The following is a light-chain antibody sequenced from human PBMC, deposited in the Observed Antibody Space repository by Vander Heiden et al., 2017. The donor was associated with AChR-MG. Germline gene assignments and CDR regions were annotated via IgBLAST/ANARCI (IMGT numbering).Light chain of an antibody. CDR3: SSYAGSNNFHVV. J-gene: IGLJ2*01. Sequence: QSALTQPPSASGSPGQSVPISCPGTSSDVGGYNYVSWYQQHPGKAPKHMIYEVSKRPSGVPDRFSGSKSGNTASLTVSGLQAEDEADYCCSSYAGSNNFHVVFGGGTKLTVL. CDR2: EVS. V-gene: IGLV2-8*01. CDR1: SSDVGGYNY.